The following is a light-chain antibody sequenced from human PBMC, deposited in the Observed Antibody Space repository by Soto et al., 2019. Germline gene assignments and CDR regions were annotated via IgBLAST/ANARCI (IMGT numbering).Light chain of an antibody. CDR1: TGAVTSDYY. J-gene: IGLJ3*02. Sequence: QTVVTQEPSLTVSPGGTVTLTCALTTGAVTSDYYPNWFQRRPGQALRTLIYRTSNKHSWTPARFSGSLLGGKAALTLSDVQPEDEADYYCVLLYGGAWVFGGGTKLTVL. CDR2: RTS. CDR3: VLLYGGAWV. V-gene: IGLV7-43*01.